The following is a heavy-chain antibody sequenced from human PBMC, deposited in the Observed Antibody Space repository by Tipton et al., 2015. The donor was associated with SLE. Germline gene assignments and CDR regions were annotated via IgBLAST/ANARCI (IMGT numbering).Heavy chain of an antibody. D-gene: IGHD2-2*01. CDR2: AHYSGIT. V-gene: IGHV4-39*07. J-gene: IGHJ6*03. Sequence: TLSLTCTVSGGSIDSYYWGWIRQPPGKGLEWIGSAHYSGITYYNPSLKSRVTISVDTSKNQLSLRLSSVTAADTAVYYCAREGCSSTSCYGYYYMDVWGKGTTVTVSS. CDR1: GGSIDSYY. CDR3: AREGCSSTSCYGYYYMDV.